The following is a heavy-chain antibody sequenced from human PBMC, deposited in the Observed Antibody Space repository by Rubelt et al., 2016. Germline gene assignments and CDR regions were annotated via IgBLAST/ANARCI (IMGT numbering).Heavy chain of an antibody. J-gene: IGHJ4*02. CDR1: GFTFSSYA. CDR3: TELGPYDY. V-gene: IGHV3-73*01. CDR2: IRSKANNYAT. D-gene: IGHD3-16*01. Sequence: EVQLVESGGGLVQPGGSLRLSCGASGFTFSSYAMSWVRQAPGKGLEWVGRIRSKANNYATAYDASAKGRFTISRDDSTNTAYLQMNSLKTEDTAVYYWTELGPYDYWGQGTLVTVSS.